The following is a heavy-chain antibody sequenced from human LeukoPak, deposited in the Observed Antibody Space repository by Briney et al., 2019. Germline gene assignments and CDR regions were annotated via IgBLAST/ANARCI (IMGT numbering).Heavy chain of an antibody. CDR2: IWFDGSNK. CDR1: GLTFSNYG. D-gene: IGHD3-10*01. Sequence: RTGGSLRLSCAASGLTFSNYGTHWVRQAPGKGLEWVAVIWFDGSNKYYADSVKGRFTISRDNSKSTLYLQLNSLRAEDTAVYYCARGGGDDAFDIWGQGTMVTVSS. V-gene: IGHV3-33*01. J-gene: IGHJ3*02. CDR3: ARGGGDDAFDI.